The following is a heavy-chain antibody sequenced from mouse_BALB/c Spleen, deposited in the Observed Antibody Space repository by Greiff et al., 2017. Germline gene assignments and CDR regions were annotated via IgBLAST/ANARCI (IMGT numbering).Heavy chain of an antibody. CDR1: GYAFSSSW. D-gene: IGHD1-1*01. CDR3: AGSAAY. Sequence: QVQLQQSGPELVKPGASVKISCKASGYAFSSSWMNWVKQRPGQGLEWIGRIYPGDGDTNYNGKFKGKATLTADKSSSTAYMQLSSLTSVDSAVYFCAGSAAYWGQGTLVTVSA. V-gene: IGHV1-82*01. CDR2: IYPGDGDT. J-gene: IGHJ3*01.